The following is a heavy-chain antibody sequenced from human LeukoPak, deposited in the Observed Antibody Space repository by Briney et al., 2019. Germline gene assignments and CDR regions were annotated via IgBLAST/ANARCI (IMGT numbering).Heavy chain of an antibody. CDR3: AIWTLVAGSNFDY. V-gene: IGHV1-8*01. D-gene: IGHD6-19*01. J-gene: IGHJ4*02. CDR1: GYTFTIYD. Sequence: GASVKVSRKASGYTFTIYDINWVRQATGQGLEWMGWMNPNSGNTCYTQKFQGRVTMTRNTSISTAYMELSSLRSEDTAVYYCAIWTLVAGSNFDYWGQGTLVTVSS. CDR2: MNPNSGNT.